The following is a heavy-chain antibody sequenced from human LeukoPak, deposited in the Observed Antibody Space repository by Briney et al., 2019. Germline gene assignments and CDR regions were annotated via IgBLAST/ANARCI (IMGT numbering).Heavy chain of an antibody. CDR2: IKSKRDGETA. CDR1: GFSFTEAW. Sequence: AGSLRLSCAASGFSFTEAWMSWVRHAPGGGLEWVGRIKSKRDGETADYAAPVRGRFTISRDDSKSTVFLQMNSLKAEYTAMYSLTTDVSSVFCSGSPGCWGQGTLVTVSS. CDR3: TTDVSSVFCSGSPGC. J-gene: IGHJ4*02. D-gene: IGHD3-10*02. V-gene: IGHV3-15*01.